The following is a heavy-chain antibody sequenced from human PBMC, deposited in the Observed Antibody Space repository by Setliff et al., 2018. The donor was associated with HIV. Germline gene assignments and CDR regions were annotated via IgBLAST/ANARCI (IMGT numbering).Heavy chain of an antibody. V-gene: IGHV1-18*01. CDR2: ISAYSGHT. CDR3: GRNRGNGWYYYDS. CDR1: SYTFTSYH. D-gene: IGHD3-22*01. J-gene: IGHJ4*02. Sequence: ASVKVSCKPSSYTFTSYHIRWVRQAPGQGLEWMGWISAYSGHTNCTQKFQGRVTMTTDTSTSVVYMDLRSLRSDDTAVYYCGRNRGNGWYYYDSWGQGTLVTVSS.